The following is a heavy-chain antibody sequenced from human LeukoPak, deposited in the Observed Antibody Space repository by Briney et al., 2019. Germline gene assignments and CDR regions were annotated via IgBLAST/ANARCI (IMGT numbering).Heavy chain of an antibody. CDR2: ISSFSSTI. CDR3: ARSPNYKGYFDY. CDR1: GFTFSSNE. D-gene: IGHD3-10*01. J-gene: IGHJ4*02. V-gene: IGHV3-48*03. Sequence: GGSLRLSCAASGFTFSSNEMNWVRQAPGKGLEWVSYISSFSSTIYYADSVMGRFTISRDNAKNSLYLQMNSLRAEDTAVYYCARSPNYKGYFDYWGQGTLVTVSS.